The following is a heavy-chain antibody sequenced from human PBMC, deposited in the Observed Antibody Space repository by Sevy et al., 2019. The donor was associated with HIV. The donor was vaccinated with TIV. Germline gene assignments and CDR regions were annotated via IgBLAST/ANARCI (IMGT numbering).Heavy chain of an antibody. D-gene: IGHD2-21*02. CDR3: AAGVDSDVYYYQTMDV. Sequence: ASVKVSCKASGFTLSSSAVQWVRQTRGQRLEWVGWIVVGSGNTNSAHSFQERVTITRDISTSTVYMELSSLRSEDTAVYYCAAGVDSDVYYYQTMDVWGQGTTVTVSS. CDR2: IVVGSGNT. CDR1: GFTLSSSA. J-gene: IGHJ6*02. V-gene: IGHV1-58*01.